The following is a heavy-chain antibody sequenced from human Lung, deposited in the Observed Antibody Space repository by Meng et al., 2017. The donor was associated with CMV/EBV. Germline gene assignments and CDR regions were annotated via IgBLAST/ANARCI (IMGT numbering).Heavy chain of an antibody. CDR2: IYWDDDK. D-gene: IGHD1-26*01. Sequence: QITLKESGPTLVKPXXTLTLTXNVSGFSLNTGGVGVGWIRRPPGKALEWLALIYWDDDKRYSPSLESRLTITKDTSKNQVVLRMTYVDPMDTATYYCARRFSAHGYFDNWGQGTLVTVSS. V-gene: IGHV2-5*02. CDR3: ARRFSAHGYFDN. CDR1: GFSLNTGGVG. J-gene: IGHJ4*02.